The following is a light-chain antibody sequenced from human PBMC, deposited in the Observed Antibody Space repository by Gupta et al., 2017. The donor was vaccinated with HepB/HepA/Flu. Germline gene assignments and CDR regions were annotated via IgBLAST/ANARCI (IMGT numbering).Light chain of an antibody. J-gene: IGKJ2*01. CDR2: GAS. CDR3: QQFASSPYT. CDR1: QTISHSP. Sequence: EIVLPHSPGTLSLSPGERATLPCRASQTISHSPLAWYQHKPGQAPRLLIYGASSRTTGIPDRFSGSGSGTDFTLTISRLEPEDFAVYYCQQFASSPYTFGQGTRLEI. V-gene: IGKV3-20*01.